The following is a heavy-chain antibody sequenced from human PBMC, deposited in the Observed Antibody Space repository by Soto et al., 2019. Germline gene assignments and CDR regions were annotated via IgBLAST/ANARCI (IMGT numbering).Heavy chain of an antibody. J-gene: IGHJ4*02. Sequence: GGSLRLSCAASGFTFSSYGVHWVRQAPGKGLEWVAGISYDGSNKYYVDSVKGRFTISRDNSKNTLDLQMNSLRAEDTTVFYCAKDTYYHDTSGYYTFDYWGQGTLVTVSS. D-gene: IGHD3-22*01. CDR3: AKDTYYHDTSGYYTFDY. CDR1: GFTFSSYG. V-gene: IGHV3-30*18. CDR2: ISYDGSNK.